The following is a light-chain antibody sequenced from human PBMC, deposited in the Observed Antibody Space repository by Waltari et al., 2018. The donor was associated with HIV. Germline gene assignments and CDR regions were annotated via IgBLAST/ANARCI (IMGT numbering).Light chain of an antibody. CDR3: LQYDDLPLT. CDR1: QHIATN. Sequence: DIQLSQSSSSLSALVGDAVTFTCQASQHIATNLTWFQQKPGKAPKLLIYDVSKLETGVPSRFTGGGSGATFTFTITSLRPEDIATYYCLQYDDLPLTFGGGTKVELK. J-gene: IGKJ4*01. V-gene: IGKV1-33*01. CDR2: DVS.